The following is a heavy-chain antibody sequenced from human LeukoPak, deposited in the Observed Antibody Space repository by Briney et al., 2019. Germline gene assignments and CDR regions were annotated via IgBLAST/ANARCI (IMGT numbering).Heavy chain of an antibody. CDR2: ISYDASTK. CDR3: AKVFCSGGSCYGDLVLGVVDY. J-gene: IGHJ4*02. V-gene: IGHV3-30*18. D-gene: IGHD2-15*01. Sequence: GGSLRLSCAASGFTFSSYSMNWVRQAPGKGLEWVAAISYDASTKYYADYVKGRFTISRDNTENTLYLQMNSLRAEDTAVYYCAKVFCSGGSCYGDLVLGVVDYWGQGTLVTVSS. CDR1: GFTFSSYS.